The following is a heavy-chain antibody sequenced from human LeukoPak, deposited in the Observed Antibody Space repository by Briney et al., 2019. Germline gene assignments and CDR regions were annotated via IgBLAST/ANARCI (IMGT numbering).Heavy chain of an antibody. CDR2: IYWDDDK. Sequence: GSGPTLVKPTQTLTLTCTFSGFSLSTSGVGVGWIRQPLGKALEWLALIYWDDDKRYSPSLKSRLTITKDTSKNQVVLTMTNMDPVDTATYYCAHATDCGGDCYPYYFDYWGQGTLVTVSS. D-gene: IGHD2-21*02. CDR1: GFSLSTSGVG. CDR3: AHATDCGGDCYPYYFDY. J-gene: IGHJ4*02. V-gene: IGHV2-5*02.